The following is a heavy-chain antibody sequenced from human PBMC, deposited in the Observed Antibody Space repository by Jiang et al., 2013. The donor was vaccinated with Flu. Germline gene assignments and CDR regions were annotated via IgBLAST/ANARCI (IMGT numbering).Heavy chain of an antibody. CDR1: GYTFTTYD. CDR2: MNPNSGNT. Sequence: YGYTFTTYDINWVRQATGQGLEWMGWMNPNSGNTGYAQKFQGRVTMTRNTSISTAYMELSSLRSEDTAVYYCAIYETRGRDYWGQGALVTVSS. CDR3: AIYETRGRDY. V-gene: IGHV1-8*01. J-gene: IGHJ4*02. D-gene: IGHD2-2*01.